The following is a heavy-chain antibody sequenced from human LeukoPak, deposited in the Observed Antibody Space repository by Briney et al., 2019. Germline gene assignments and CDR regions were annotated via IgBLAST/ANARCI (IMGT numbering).Heavy chain of an antibody. CDR3: ARSSAWSRWDY. CDR1: GFTDSTNH. Sequence: GGSLRLSCAAFGFTDSTNHMCWVRQAPGKGLEWVSIIYNGDSTYYADSVKGRFTISRDNSKNTLYLQVNSLRVEDTAVYYCARSSAWSRWDYWGQGTLVTVSS. CDR2: IYNGDST. D-gene: IGHD6-19*01. V-gene: IGHV3-66*01. J-gene: IGHJ4*02.